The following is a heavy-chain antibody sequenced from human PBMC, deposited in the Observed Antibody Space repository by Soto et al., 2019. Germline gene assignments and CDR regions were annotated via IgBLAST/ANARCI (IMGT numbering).Heavy chain of an antibody. CDR2: MYNSGST. V-gene: IGHV4-61*01. CDR3: AREGTPEAIDYYGMDV. D-gene: IGHD5-18*01. J-gene: IGHJ6*02. Sequence: SETLSLTCTVSGGSVSSGSYYWSWIRQPPGKGLEWIGYMYNSGSTNYNPSLKSRFTISVDTSKNQFSLKLSSVTAADTAAYYCAREGTPEAIDYYGMDVWGQGTTVTVSS. CDR1: GGSVSSGSYY.